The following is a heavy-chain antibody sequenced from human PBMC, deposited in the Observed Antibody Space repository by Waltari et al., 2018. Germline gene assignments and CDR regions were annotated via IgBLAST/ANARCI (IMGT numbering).Heavy chain of an antibody. CDR2: IRYDGATN. J-gene: IGHJ4*02. Sequence: QVQLVESGGGVVQPGRSLRLSCVGSRFTFSKYGLHWVRQPPGKGLEWVAVIRYDGATNYYIDSVKGRFTISRDNSKNTMYLQMNSLRAEDTAVYFCARDDVGDTSASLDCWGQGTPVTVST. V-gene: IGHV3-33*01. CDR3: ARDDVGDTSASLDC. CDR1: RFTFSKYG. D-gene: IGHD1-26*01.